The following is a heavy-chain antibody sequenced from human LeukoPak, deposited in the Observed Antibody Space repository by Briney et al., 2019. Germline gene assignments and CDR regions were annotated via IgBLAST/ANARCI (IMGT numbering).Heavy chain of an antibody. Sequence: PSEPLSLTCAVYGGSFRGYYWSWIRQPPGKGLEWIGEINHSGSTNYNPSLKSRVTISVDTSKNQFSLNLNSVTAADTAVYYCARVGGYPLSAFDIWGQGTMVTVSS. CDR2: INHSGST. CDR3: ARVGGYPLSAFDI. J-gene: IGHJ3*02. V-gene: IGHV4-34*01. D-gene: IGHD3-22*01. CDR1: GGSFRGYY.